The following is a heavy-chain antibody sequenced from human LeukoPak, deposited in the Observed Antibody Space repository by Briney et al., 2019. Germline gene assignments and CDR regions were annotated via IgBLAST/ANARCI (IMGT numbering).Heavy chain of an antibody. D-gene: IGHD1-26*01. J-gene: IGHJ4*02. V-gene: IGHV4-34*01. CDR2: INHSGST. Sequence: PSETLSLTRAVYGGSFSGYYWSWIRQPPGKGLEWIGEINHSGSTNYNPSLKSRVTISVDTSKNQFSLKLSSVTAADTAVYYCASYRVGALDYWGQGTLVTVSS. CDR1: GGSFSGYY. CDR3: ASYRVGALDY.